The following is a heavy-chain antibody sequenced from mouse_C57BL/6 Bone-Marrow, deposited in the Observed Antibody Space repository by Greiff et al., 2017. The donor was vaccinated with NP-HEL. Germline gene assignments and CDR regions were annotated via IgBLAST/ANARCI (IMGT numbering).Heavy chain of an antibody. CDR1: GYTFTDYY. D-gene: IGHD2-3*01. Sequence: VQLQQSGPELVKPGASVKISCKASGYTFTDYYMNWVKQSHGKSLEWIGDINPNNGGTSYNQKFKGKATLTVDKSSSTAYMELRSLTSEDSAVYYCARRGWLLLGAMDYWGQGTSVTVSS. CDR3: ARRGWLLLGAMDY. J-gene: IGHJ4*01. V-gene: IGHV1-26*01. CDR2: INPNNGGT.